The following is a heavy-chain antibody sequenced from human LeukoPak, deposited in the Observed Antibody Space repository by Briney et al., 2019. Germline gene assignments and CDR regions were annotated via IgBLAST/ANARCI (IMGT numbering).Heavy chain of an antibody. J-gene: IGHJ3*01. V-gene: IGHV3-7*05. Sequence: QTGGSLRLSCAASGFTFSNYWMRWVSQGPGKGLEWVANIKADGRGTSYVDSVKGRFTISRDNAKNSLDLQVSSLRAEDTAVYYCARLVNRAFDVWGQGTMVIVSS. CDR2: IKADGRGT. CDR1: GFTFSNYW. CDR3: ARLVNRAFDV. D-gene: IGHD3-9*01.